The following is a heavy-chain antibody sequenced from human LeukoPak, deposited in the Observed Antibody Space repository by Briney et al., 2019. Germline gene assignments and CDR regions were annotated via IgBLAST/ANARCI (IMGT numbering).Heavy chain of an antibody. D-gene: IGHD2-2*01. V-gene: IGHV1-2*02. CDR1: GYTFTGYY. CDR3: ATGHLYKEYCSSTSCYLRGDYYYYMDV. J-gene: IGHJ6*03. Sequence: GASVKVSCKASGYTFTGYYMHWVRQAPGQGLEWMGWINPHSGGTNYAQKFQGRVTITADKSTSTAYMELSSLRSEDTAVYYCATGHLYKEYCSSTSCYLRGDYYYYMDVWGKGTTVTVSS. CDR2: INPHSGGT.